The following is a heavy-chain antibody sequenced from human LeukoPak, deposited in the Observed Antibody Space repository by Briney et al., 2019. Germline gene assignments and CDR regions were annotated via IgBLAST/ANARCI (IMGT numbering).Heavy chain of an antibody. Sequence: PGGYLRLSCAASGFTFSSYDLHWVRQTTGEGPQSVAVSDTAGGTYYPGSVRGRFTISRENSKSSFYLQMDSLTAEDTAVYYCARECFCGGDCPGYLDVWGRGTLVTVSS. CDR2: SDTAGGT. CDR1: GFTFSSYD. CDR3: ARECFCGGDCPGYLDV. V-gene: IGHV3-13*04. J-gene: IGHJ2*01. D-gene: IGHD2-21*02.